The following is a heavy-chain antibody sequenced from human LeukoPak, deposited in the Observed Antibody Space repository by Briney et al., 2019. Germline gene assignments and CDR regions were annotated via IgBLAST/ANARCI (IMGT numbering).Heavy chain of an antibody. J-gene: IGHJ4*02. CDR1: GFTVSSNY. D-gene: IGHD6-19*01. CDR2: IYSGGST. CDR3: ARGGSSGWYDYFDY. Sequence: GGSLRLPCAASGFTVSSNYMSWVRQAPGKGLEWVSVIYSGGSTYYADSVKGRFTISRDNSKNTLYLQMNSLRAEDTAMYYCARGGSSGWYDYFDYWGQGTLVTVSS. V-gene: IGHV3-53*05.